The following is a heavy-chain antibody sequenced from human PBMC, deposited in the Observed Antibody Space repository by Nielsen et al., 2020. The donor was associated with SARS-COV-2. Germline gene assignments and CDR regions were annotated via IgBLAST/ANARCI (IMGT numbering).Heavy chain of an antibody. CDR1: GFTFSSYS. V-gene: IGHV3-21*01. J-gene: IGHJ4*02. D-gene: IGHD3-3*01. CDR2: ISSSSSYI. Sequence: GGSLRLSCAASGFTFSSYSMNWVRQAPGKGLEWVSSISSSSSYIYYADSVKGRFTISRDNAKNSLYLQMNSLRAEDTAVYYCARIHYDFWSGETGVDYWGQGTLVTVSS. CDR3: ARIHYDFWSGETGVDY.